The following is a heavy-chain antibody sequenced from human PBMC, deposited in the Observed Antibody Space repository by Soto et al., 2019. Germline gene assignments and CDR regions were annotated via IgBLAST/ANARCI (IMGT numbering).Heavy chain of an antibody. J-gene: IGHJ4*02. D-gene: IGHD6-13*01. V-gene: IGHV3-23*01. Sequence: EVQLLESGGGLVQPGGSLRLSCAASGFTFSNYAVTWVRQAPGKGLEWVSTISGSGGSTYYADSVKGRFTISRDYSNNTLDLQMKRLRAEDTAVYYCAKDQGSSWYEIDYWGQGTLVTVSS. CDR3: AKDQGSSWYEIDY. CDR1: GFTFSNYA. CDR2: ISGSGGST.